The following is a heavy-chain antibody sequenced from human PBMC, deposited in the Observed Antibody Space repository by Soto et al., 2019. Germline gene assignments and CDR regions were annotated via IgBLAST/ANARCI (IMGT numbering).Heavy chain of an antibody. J-gene: IGHJ6*01. D-gene: IGHD3-10*01. CDR3: ARDNGFGESDV. Sequence: QVQLVQSGAEVKKPGASVKVSCKASGYSFTSYGISWVRQAPGQGLEWMGWISAYNGNTNYAQKLQGRVTMTTDTSTSTGYMELRSPRSDGPAVYYCARDNGFGESDVWGQGATVTVSS. CDR2: ISAYNGNT. V-gene: IGHV1-18*01. CDR1: GYSFTSYG.